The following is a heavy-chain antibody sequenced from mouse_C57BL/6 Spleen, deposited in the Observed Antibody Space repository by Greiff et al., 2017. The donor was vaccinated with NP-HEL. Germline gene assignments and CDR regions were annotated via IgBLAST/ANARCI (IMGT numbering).Heavy chain of an antibody. CDR3: ARGYSNYGGPFFAY. CDR2: IDPNSGGT. V-gene: IGHV1-72*01. CDR1: GYTFTSYW. J-gene: IGHJ3*01. D-gene: IGHD2-5*01. Sequence: QVQLKQPGAELVKPGASVKLSCKASGYTFTSYWMHWVKQRPGRGLEWIGRIDPNSGGTKYNEKFKSKATLTVDKPSSTAYMQLSSLTSEDSAVYYCARGYSNYGGPFFAYWGQGTLVTVSA.